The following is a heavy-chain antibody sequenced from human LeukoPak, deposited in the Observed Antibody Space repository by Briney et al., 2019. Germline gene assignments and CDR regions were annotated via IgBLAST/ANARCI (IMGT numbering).Heavy chain of an antibody. CDR3: ARDWTSGFHSLDY. V-gene: IGHV4-59*01. Sequence: SETLSLTCTVSGGSIRTYYWSWIRQPPGKGLEWIGYIFYSGTTNCNPSLKSRVTISVDTSKNQFSLKLTSVTAADTAVYYCARDWTSGFHSLDYWGQGTLVTVSS. D-gene: IGHD3-22*01. J-gene: IGHJ4*02. CDR1: GGSIRTYY. CDR2: IFYSGTT.